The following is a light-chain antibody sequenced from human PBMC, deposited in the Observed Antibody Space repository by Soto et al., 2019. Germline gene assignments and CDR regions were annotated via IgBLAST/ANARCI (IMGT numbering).Light chain of an antibody. Sequence: DIHMTQSPSSLSASVGDRVTSTFQASQDIGNFLTWYQQKPGRAPVLLIYDAANLETGVPSRFSGSGSGTDFTFTISSLQPEDIATYYCQQYDNLPRTFGPGTKVDIK. V-gene: IGKV1-33*01. CDR2: DAA. J-gene: IGKJ3*01. CDR3: QQYDNLPRT. CDR1: QDIGNF.